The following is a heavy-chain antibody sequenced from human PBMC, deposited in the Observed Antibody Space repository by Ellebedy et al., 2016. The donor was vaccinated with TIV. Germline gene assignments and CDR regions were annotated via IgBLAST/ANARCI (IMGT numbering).Heavy chain of an antibody. J-gene: IGHJ6*02. CDR1: GFTFSTYG. D-gene: IGHD3-10*01. V-gene: IGHV3-23*01. Sequence: GESLKISCVASGFTFSTYGMTWVRQAPGKGLEWVSGVSGSGETMYYADSVKGRFTISRDNSKNTLYLQMHSLRVEDTAVYFCAKDALSGSYYYYYNGLDVWGRGTTVTVSS. CDR2: VSGSGETM. CDR3: AKDALSGSYYYYYNGLDV.